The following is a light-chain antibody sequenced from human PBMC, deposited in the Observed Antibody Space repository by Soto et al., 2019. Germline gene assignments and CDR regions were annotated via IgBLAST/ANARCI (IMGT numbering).Light chain of an antibody. V-gene: IGKV3-11*01. Sequence: EIVLTQSPATLSLSPGERATLSCRASQSVSKYLGWYQQKPGQAPTLLISDVSKRATGIPARFSGSGSGTDFTLTISSLEPEDFAVYFCQHRVNWPTFGGGTKVEI. CDR1: QSVSKY. J-gene: IGKJ4*01. CDR3: QHRVNWPT. CDR2: DVS.